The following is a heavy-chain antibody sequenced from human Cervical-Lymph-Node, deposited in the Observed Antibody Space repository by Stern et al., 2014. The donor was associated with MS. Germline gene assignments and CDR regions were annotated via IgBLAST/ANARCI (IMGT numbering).Heavy chain of an antibody. J-gene: IGHJ4*02. CDR2: ISGNDVIT. Sequence: EVQLEESGGGFVQPGGSLRLSCAASGFTFGAYAMSWVRQAPGKGLEWGSVISGNDVITYADSVKGRFTISRDNSKNTVYLQMNSLRAEDTAIYYCTKDRSYSSSLGDFDYWGQGTLVTVSS. CDR3: TKDRSYSSSLGDFDY. CDR1: GFTFGAYA. V-gene: IGHV3-23*04. D-gene: IGHD6-13*01.